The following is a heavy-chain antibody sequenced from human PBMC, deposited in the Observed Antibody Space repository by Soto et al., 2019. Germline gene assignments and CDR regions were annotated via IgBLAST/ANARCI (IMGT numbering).Heavy chain of an antibody. CDR2: IYHSGST. CDR1: GGSISIGGYA. V-gene: IGHV4-30-2*01. D-gene: IGHD6-13*01. Sequence: PSETLSITCAFSGGSISIGGYAWSWIRQPPGKGLEWIGYIYHSGSTYYNPSLKSRVTISVDRSKNQFSLKLSSVTAADTAVYYCARVNSPKQGFDYWGQGTLVTVSS. J-gene: IGHJ4*02. CDR3: ARVNSPKQGFDY.